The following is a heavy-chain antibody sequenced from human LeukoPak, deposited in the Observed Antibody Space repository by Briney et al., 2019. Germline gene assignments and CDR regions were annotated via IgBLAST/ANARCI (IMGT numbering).Heavy chain of an antibody. V-gene: IGHV3-15*01. D-gene: IGHD3-22*01. Sequence: GGSLRLSCAASGFTFSSYAMSWVRQAPGKGLEWVGRIKSKTDGGTTDYAAPVKGRFTISRDDSKNTLYLQMNSLKTEDTAVYYCTTDTYYDSSGYYFGGGGYFDYWGQGTLVTVSS. CDR2: IKSKTDGGTT. CDR3: TTDTYYDSSGYYFGGGGYFDY. CDR1: GFTFSSYA. J-gene: IGHJ4*02.